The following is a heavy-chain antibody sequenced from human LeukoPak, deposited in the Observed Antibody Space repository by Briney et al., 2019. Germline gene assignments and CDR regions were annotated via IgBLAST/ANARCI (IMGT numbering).Heavy chain of an antibody. V-gene: IGHV3-23*01. CDR1: GFTFSSYA. Sequence: GGSLRLSCAASGFTFSSYAMSWVRQAPGKGRDWVSGISDVGDGTYYADSVKGRFTISRDNSKNTLFLQMNSLRAKETAVYYCAKGGWQWLVHRFLDYWAQGPLVSVSS. CDR3: AKGGWQWLVHRFLDY. CDR2: ISDVGDGT. J-gene: IGHJ4*02. D-gene: IGHD6-19*01.